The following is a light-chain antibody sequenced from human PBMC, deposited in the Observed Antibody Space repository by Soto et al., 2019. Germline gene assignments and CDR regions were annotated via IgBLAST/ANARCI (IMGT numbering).Light chain of an antibody. CDR1: SSDVGGYNY. CDR2: EVS. Sequence: QSALTQPASVSGSPGQSITISCTGTSSDVGGYNYVSWSQQHPGKAPQLIIYEVSNRTSGVSNRFSGSKSGNTASLTISGLQAEDEADYYCSSYTSSSTYVFGTGTKVTVL. V-gene: IGLV2-14*01. J-gene: IGLJ1*01. CDR3: SSYTSSSTYV.